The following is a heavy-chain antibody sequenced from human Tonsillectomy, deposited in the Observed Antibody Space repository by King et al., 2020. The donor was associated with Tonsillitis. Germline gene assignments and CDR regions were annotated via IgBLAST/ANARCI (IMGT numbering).Heavy chain of an antibody. Sequence: VQLVESGGDLVQPGRSLRLSCAASGFTFDDYAMHWVRQVPGKGLEWVAGITWNNDTLGYADSVKGRFTISRDNANNSLYLQMNKLSANDSALYYCAKDNHSGFLWYFDYWGQGTLVTVSS. CDR3: AKDNHSGFLWYFDY. J-gene: IGHJ4*02. V-gene: IGHV3-9*01. D-gene: IGHD3-22*01. CDR1: GFTFDDYA. CDR2: ITWNNDTL.